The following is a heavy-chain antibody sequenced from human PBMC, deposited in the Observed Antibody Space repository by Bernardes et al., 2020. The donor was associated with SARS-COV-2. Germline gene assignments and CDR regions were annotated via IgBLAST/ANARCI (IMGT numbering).Heavy chain of an antibody. Sequence: ASVKVSCKTSGFTLTDYIIHWVRQAPGQRLEWMGWIDGANGKTRYSQNFQGRVTITRDTSATTVYMELSSLRSEDTAVYYCARNPADVWGQGTTVTVSS. J-gene: IGHJ6*02. CDR1: GFTLTDYI. CDR3: ARNPADV. V-gene: IGHV1-3*01. CDR2: IDGANGKT.